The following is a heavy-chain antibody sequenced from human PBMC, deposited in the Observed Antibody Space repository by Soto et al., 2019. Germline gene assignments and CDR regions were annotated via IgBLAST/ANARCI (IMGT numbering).Heavy chain of an antibody. CDR2: IYSGVST. V-gene: IGHV3-53*04. J-gene: IGHJ6*02. D-gene: IGHD2-2*01. Sequence: EVQRVESGGGLVQPGGSLRLSCAAYGFTVSSNYMSWVRQAPGKGLEWVSVIYSGVSTYYADSVKGRFTISRHNSKNTLYLQMNSLRAEDAAVYYCARASALDVWGQGTTVTVSS. CDR3: ARASALDV. CDR1: GFTVSSNY.